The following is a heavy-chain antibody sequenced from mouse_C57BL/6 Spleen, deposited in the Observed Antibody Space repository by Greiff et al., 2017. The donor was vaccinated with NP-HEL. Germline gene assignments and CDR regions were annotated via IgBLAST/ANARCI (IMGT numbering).Heavy chain of an antibody. D-gene: IGHD2-3*01. Sequence: VHLVESGPGLVQPSQSLSITCTVSGFSLTSYGVHWVRQSPGKGLEWLGVIWRGGSTDYNAAFMSRLSITKDNSKSQVFFKMNSLQADDTAIYYCAKTAYDGYNYFDYWGKGTTLTVSS. CDR3: AKTAYDGYNYFDY. CDR1: GFSLTSYG. J-gene: IGHJ2*01. V-gene: IGHV2-5*01. CDR2: IWRGGST.